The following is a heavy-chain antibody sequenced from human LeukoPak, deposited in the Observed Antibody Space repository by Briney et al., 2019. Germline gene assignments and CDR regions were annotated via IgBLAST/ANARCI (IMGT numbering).Heavy chain of an antibody. J-gene: IGHJ4*02. V-gene: IGHV3-23*01. D-gene: IGHD3-22*01. Sequence: GGSLRLSCAASGFTFSSYAMSWVRQAPGKGLEWVSAISGSGGSTYYADSVKGRFTISRDNSKNTLYLQMNSLRAEDTAVYYCARIAAAGTTRMIVVVIGGIDYWGQGTLVTVS. CDR1: GFTFSSYA. CDR2: ISGSGGST. CDR3: ARIAAAGTTRMIVVVIGGIDY.